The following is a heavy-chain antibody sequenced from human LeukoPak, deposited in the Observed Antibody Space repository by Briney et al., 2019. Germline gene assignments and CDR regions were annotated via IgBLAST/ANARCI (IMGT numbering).Heavy chain of an antibody. CDR2: ISYDGSNK. CDR3: AKARGVGELLLDY. CDR1: GFAFSSYG. Sequence: GGSLRLSCAASGFAFSSYGMHWVRQAPGKGLEWVAVISYDGSNKYYADSVKGRFTISRDNSKNTLYLQMNSLRAEDTAVYYCAKARGVGELLLDYWGQGTLVTVSS. D-gene: IGHD3-10*01. J-gene: IGHJ4*02. V-gene: IGHV3-30*18.